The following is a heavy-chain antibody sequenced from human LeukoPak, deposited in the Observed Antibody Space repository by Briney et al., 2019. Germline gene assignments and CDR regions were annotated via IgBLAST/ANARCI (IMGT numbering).Heavy chain of an antibody. CDR1: GGSINSHSYY. J-gene: IGHJ6*02. CDR3: ARYYYGMDV. V-gene: IGHV4-39*07. CDR2: IYYSGST. Sequence: SETLSLTCTVSGGSINSHSYYWGWIRQPPGKGLEWIGSIYYSGSTYYNPSLKSRVTISVDTSRNQFSLKLSSVTAADTAVYYCARYYYGMDVWGQGTTVTVSS.